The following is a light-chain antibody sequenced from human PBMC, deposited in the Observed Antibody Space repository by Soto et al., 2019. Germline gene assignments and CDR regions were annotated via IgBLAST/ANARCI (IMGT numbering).Light chain of an antibody. V-gene: IGLV2-23*02. CDR3: CSYAGSNTLYV. CDR2: EVS. Sequence: ALTQPASVSGSPGQSITISCTGTSSDVGNYNLVSWYQQHPGKAPKLMIYEVSKRPSGVSDRFSGSKSGNTASLTISGLQAEDEADYYCCSYAGSNTLYVFGTGTKVTVL. J-gene: IGLJ1*01. CDR1: SSDVGNYNL.